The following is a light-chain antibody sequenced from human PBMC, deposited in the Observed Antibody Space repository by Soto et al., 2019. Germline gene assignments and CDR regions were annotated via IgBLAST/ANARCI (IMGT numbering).Light chain of an antibody. CDR3: QQYDSLPRT. J-gene: IGKJ1*01. CDR1: QTIRSNY. V-gene: IGKV3-20*01. Sequence: EIVLTQSPGTLSLSPGESATLSCRASQTIRSNYLAWYQQKPGQAPRVLIYGASNRATGIPDRFSGSGSGTDFTLTVSRLEPEDFAVYYCQQYDSLPRTFGQGTKVEIK. CDR2: GAS.